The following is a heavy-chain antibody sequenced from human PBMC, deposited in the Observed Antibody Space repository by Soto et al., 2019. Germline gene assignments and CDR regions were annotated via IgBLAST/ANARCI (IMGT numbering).Heavy chain of an antibody. CDR3: ARQIYDSDNGPNFQYYFDS. Sequence: SCKGSGYSFAGYWITWVRQKPGKGLEWMGRIDPSDSQTYYSPSFRGHVTISATKSITTVFLQWSSLRASDTAMYYCARQIYDSDNGPNFQYYFDSWGQGTPVTVSS. D-gene: IGHD3-22*01. CDR2: IDPSDSQT. CDR1: GYSFAGYW. V-gene: IGHV5-10-1*01. J-gene: IGHJ4*02.